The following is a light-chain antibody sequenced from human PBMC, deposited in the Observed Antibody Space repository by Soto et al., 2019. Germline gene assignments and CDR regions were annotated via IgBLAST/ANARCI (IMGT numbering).Light chain of an antibody. CDR2: GAS. Sequence: VLSQSVGTLPLTPGERATLSCRASQTVSSYLAWYQQKPGQAPRLLIYGASSRATGIPERFSGSGSGTDFTLTISRLEPDDFAVYCCQHYGSSRTFGQGTKVAI. CDR3: QHYGSSRT. J-gene: IGKJ1*01. V-gene: IGKV3-20*01. CDR1: QTVSSY.